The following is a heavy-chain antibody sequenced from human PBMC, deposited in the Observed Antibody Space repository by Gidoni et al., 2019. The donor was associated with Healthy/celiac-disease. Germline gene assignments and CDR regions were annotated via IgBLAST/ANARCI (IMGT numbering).Heavy chain of an antibody. CDR1: GYTFTSYY. CDR2: INPSGGST. V-gene: IGHV1-46*03. Sequence: QVQLVQSGAEVKKPGASVKVSCKASGYTFTSYYMHWVRQAPGQGLEWMGIINPSGGSTSYAQKFQGRVTMTRDTSTSTVYMELSSLRSEDTAVYYCARDPIVDTAMVKGNYYYYYGMDVWGQGTTVTVSS. J-gene: IGHJ6*02. CDR3: ARDPIVDTAMVKGNYYYYYGMDV. D-gene: IGHD5-18*01.